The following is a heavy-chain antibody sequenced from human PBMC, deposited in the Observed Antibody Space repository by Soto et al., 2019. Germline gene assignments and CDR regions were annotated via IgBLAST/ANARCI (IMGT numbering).Heavy chain of an antibody. V-gene: IGHV2-5*02. CDR1: GFSLSTSGVG. D-gene: IGHD2-2*01. CDR3: AHKEGYCSSTSCYYFDY. Sequence: SGPTLVKPTQTLTLTCTFSGFSLSTSGVGVGWIRQPPGKALEWLALIYWDDDKRYSPSLKSRLTITKDTSKNQVVLTMTNMDPVDTATYYCAHKEGYCSSTSCYYFDYWGQGTLVTVSS. J-gene: IGHJ4*02. CDR2: IYWDDDK.